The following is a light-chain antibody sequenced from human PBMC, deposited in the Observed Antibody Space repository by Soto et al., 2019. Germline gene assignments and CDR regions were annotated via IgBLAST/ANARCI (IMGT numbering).Light chain of an antibody. CDR3: QQFDDWPLT. Sequence: EIVMTQSPAPLSVSPGESATLSCRASQSIGSNLAWYQQRPGQAPRLLMYGASTRATGVPARFSGSGSGTEFTLTISSLQSEDFAIYYCQQFDDWPLTFGGGTKADI. J-gene: IGKJ4*01. CDR1: QSIGSN. CDR2: GAS. V-gene: IGKV3-15*01.